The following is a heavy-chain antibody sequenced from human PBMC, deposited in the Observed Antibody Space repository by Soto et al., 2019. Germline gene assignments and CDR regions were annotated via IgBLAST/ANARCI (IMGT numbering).Heavy chain of an antibody. CDR1: GFTFSGFG. Sequence: QVQLVESGGGVVQPGTSLRLSCEASGFTFSGFGMHWVRQAPGKGLEWVAVIWYDGSKKYYADCVKGRFTISRDNYKNALYLQMTGPRAEDTAGYYCARGRGGSYGGNSAHFDIWGQGTLVTVSS. J-gene: IGHJ3*02. CDR2: IWYDGSKK. V-gene: IGHV3-33*01. D-gene: IGHD4-17*01. CDR3: ARGRGGSYGGNSAHFDI.